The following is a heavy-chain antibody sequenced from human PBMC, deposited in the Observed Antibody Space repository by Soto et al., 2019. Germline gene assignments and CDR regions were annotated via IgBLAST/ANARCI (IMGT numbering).Heavy chain of an antibody. Sequence: GGSLRLSCTASGFTFGDYAMSWFRQAPGKGLEWVGFIRSKAYGGTKEYAASVKGRFTISRDDSKSIAYLQMNSLKTEDTAVYYCTRMREGFLEWLLPIPSSYGMDVWGQGTTVTVSS. CDR1: GFTFGDYA. D-gene: IGHD3-3*01. CDR2: IRSKAYGGTK. J-gene: IGHJ6*02. V-gene: IGHV3-49*03. CDR3: TRMREGFLEWLLPIPSSYGMDV.